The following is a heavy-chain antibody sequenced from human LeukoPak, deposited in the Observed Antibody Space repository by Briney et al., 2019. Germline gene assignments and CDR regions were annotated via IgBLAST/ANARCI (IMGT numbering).Heavy chain of an antibody. CDR2: IIPIFGTA. J-gene: IGHJ4*02. V-gene: IGHV1-69*05. Sequence: GASVKVSCKASGGTFSSYAISWVRQAPGQGLEWMGGIIPIFGTANYAQKLQGRVTMTTDTSTSTAYMELRSLRSDDTAVYYCARDPGAYGDGCDYWGQGTLVTVSS. CDR1: GGTFSSYA. D-gene: IGHD4-17*01. CDR3: ARDPGAYGDGCDY.